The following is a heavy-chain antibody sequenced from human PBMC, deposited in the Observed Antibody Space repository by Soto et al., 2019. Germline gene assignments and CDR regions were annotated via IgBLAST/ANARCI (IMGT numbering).Heavy chain of an antibody. CDR1: GFRFWTYS. CDR2: LTASSGVT. CDR3: AKGGATYGLFTHDY. D-gene: IGHD1-26*01. J-gene: IGHJ4*02. V-gene: IGHV3-23*01. Sequence: EVKLLESGGGLVQPGESLRLSCAASGFRFWTYSMSWVRQAPGKGLEWVSTLTASSGVTYYADSVKGRVAISRDNSRNTRSMSMNSLTAEDTAVYYCAKGGATYGLFTHDYWGQGTRVSVSS.